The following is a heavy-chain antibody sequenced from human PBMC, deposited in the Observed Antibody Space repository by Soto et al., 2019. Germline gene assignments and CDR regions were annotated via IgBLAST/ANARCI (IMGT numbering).Heavy chain of an antibody. CDR2: IDNSGDGT. J-gene: IGHJ6*03. V-gene: IGHV3-23*01. Sequence: QLLESGGGLVQPGGSLRLSCAASGVSLSGYVMSWVRQAPGKGPEWVSCIDNSGDGTYYADSVTGRVTISRDDSKNTPDLQMNGLRAEDTAISHCTGPYYYMDVWAEGTTATLS. CDR3: TGPYYYMDV. CDR1: GVSLSGYV.